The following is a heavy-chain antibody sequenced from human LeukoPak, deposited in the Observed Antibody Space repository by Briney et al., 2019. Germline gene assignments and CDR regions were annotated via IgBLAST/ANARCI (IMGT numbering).Heavy chain of an antibody. J-gene: IGHJ6*02. CDR3: AKDMWTVFGVVTPYYYYGMDV. CDR2: ISWNSGSI. Sequence: GGSLRLSCAASGFTFDDYAMHWVRHVPGKGLEWVSGISWNSGSIGYADSVKGRFTISRDNAKKSLYLQMNSLRAEDTALYYCAKDMWTVFGVVTPYYYYGMDVWGQGTTVTVSS. CDR1: GFTFDDYA. V-gene: IGHV3-9*01. D-gene: IGHD3-3*01.